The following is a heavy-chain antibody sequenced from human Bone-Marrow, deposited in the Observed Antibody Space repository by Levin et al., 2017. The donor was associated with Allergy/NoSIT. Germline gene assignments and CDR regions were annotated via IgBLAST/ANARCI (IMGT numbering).Heavy chain of an antibody. J-gene: IGHJ3*01. CDR3: AREGCSGGNCHFGDAFDL. D-gene: IGHD2-15*01. CDR2: IYVSGST. CDR1: GVSIRSYF. Sequence: KAGGSLRLSCNVTGVSIRSYFWSWIRQPPGKGLEWIGYIYVSGSTNYNPSLKSRVTISMDTSKNQFSLKLTSVTAADSAVYYCAREGCSGGNCHFGDAFDLWGQGTMVTVS. V-gene: IGHV4-59*01.